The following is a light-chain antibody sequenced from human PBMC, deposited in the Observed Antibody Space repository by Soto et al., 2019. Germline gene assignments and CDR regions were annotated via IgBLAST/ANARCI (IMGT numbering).Light chain of an antibody. J-gene: IGLJ2*01. V-gene: IGLV2-14*01. CDR3: SSYTTISTVV. CDR1: SSDVGGYNY. Sequence: QSALTQPASVCGSPGQSITISCTGTSSDVGGYNYVSWYQQHPGKAPKLMIYEVSNRPSGVSNRFSGSKSGNTASLTISGLQAEDEVDYYCSSYTTISTVVFGGGTKLTVL. CDR2: EVS.